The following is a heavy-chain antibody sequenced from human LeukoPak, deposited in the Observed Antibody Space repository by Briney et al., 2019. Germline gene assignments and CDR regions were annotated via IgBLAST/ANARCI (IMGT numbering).Heavy chain of an antibody. V-gene: IGHV1-18*04. CDR2: ISAYNGNT. CDR3: ARDFYGSGSYVDY. J-gene: IGHJ4*02. Sequence: ASVKVSCKASGYTFTGYYMHWVRQAPGQGLEWMGWISAYNGNTNYAQKLQGRVTMTTDTSTSTAYMELRSLRSDDTAVYYCARDFYGSGSYVDYWGQGTLVTVSS. D-gene: IGHD3-10*01. CDR1: GYTFTGYY.